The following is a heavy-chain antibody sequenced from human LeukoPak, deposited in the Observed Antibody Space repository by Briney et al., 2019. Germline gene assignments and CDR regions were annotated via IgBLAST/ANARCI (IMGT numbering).Heavy chain of an antibody. J-gene: IGHJ4*02. CDR2: ISGSGGST. CDR3: AKAPYYYDSSGYFGFDY. V-gene: IGHV3-23*01. CDR1: GFTFSSYA. D-gene: IGHD3-22*01. Sequence: GGSLRLSCAASGFTFSSYAMSWVRQAPGKGLEWVSAISGSGGSTYYADSVKGRFTISRDNSKNTLYLQMNSLRAEDTAVYYCAKAPYYYDSSGYFGFDYWGQGTLVTVSS.